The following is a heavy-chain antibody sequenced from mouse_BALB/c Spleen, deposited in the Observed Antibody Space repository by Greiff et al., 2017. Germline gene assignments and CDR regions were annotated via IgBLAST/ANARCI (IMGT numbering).Heavy chain of an antibody. CDR1: GFTFSSYG. J-gene: IGHJ4*01. CDR2: INSNGGST. V-gene: IGHV5-6-3*01. Sequence: DVHLVESGGGLVQPGGSLKLSCAASGFTFSSYGMSWVRQTPDKRLELVATINSNGGSTYYPDSVKGRFTISRDNAKNTLYLQMSSLKSEDTAMYYCARDEEWNRRNSLLRLRAMDYWGQGTSVTVSS. D-gene: IGHD1-2*01. CDR3: ARDEEWNRRNSLLRLRAMDY.